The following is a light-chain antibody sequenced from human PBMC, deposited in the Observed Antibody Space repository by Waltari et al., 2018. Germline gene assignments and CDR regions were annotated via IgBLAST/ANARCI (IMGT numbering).Light chain of an antibody. CDR3: QQSYSTLIFT. V-gene: IGKV1-39*01. Sequence: DLLMTQSPSSLSASVGDRVTITCRASQSISRYINWYQQKPGKAPKLLIYAASSLQSGVPSRFSGSGSGTDFTLTISSLQPEDFATYYCQQSYSTLIFTFGPGTKVDIK. CDR2: AAS. J-gene: IGKJ3*01. CDR1: QSISRY.